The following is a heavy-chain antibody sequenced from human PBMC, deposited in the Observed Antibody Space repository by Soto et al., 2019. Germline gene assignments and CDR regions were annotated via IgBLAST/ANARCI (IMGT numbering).Heavy chain of an antibody. V-gene: IGHV1-2*02. D-gene: IGHD5-12*01. CDR3: ARESGGATATLDYYYFYMDV. Sequence: VQLVQSGAEVKKPGASVKVSCKTSGDSFKDYYIHWVRQAPGQGLEWMGWINPNGGGTKYAQKFQGRVTVTRDTSIRTVYMELSSLRSDDTAVYYCARESGGATATLDYYYFYMDVWGKGTTVTVSS. CDR1: GDSFKDYY. CDR2: INPNGGGT. J-gene: IGHJ6*03.